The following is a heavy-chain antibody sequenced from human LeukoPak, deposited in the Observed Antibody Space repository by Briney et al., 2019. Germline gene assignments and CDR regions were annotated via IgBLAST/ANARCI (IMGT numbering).Heavy chain of an antibody. J-gene: IGHJ4*02. V-gene: IGHV4-59*12. CDR1: GGSISSYY. D-gene: IGHD5-18*01. CDR2: IYYSGST. CDR3: ARGGGRGYSYGTSGGTFDY. Sequence: PSETLSLTCTVSGGSISSYYWSWIRQPPGKGLEWIGYIYYSGSTYYNPSLKSRVTISVDTSKNQFSLKLSSVTAADTAVYYCARGGGRGYSYGTSGGTFDYWGQGTLVTVSS.